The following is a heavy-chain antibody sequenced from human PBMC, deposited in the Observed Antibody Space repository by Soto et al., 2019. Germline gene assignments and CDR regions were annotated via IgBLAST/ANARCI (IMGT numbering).Heavy chain of an antibody. CDR3: ARATFVRQGYYDASDYYFFDY. CDR1: GGSISGCGFS. CDR2: IYHTGST. Sequence: PSETLSLTCAVSGGSISGCGFSWSWIRPPQGKGLQCIGYIYHTGSTYYNPSLKSRVTISVARSKNQFSLRLSSVTAADTAIYSCARATFVRQGYYDASDYYFFDYWGKGTLVTVSS. D-gene: IGHD3-22*01. V-gene: IGHV4-30-2*01. J-gene: IGHJ4*02.